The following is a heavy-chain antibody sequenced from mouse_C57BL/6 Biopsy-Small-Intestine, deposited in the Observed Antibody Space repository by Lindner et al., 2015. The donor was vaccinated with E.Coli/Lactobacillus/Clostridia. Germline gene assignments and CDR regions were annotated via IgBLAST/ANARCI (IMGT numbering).Heavy chain of an antibody. V-gene: IGHV1-63*01. D-gene: IGHD2-12*01. CDR1: GYTFTNYW. CDR3: ARFPYYSDPYAMDY. CDR2: IYPGGGYT. J-gene: IGHJ4*01. Sequence: VQLQESGAELVRPGTSVKMSCKASGYTFTNYWIGWAKQRPGHGLEWIGDIYPGGGYTNYNEKFKGKATLTADTSSNTAYMQLSSLTTEDSAIYYCARFPYYSDPYAMDYWGQGTSVTVSS.